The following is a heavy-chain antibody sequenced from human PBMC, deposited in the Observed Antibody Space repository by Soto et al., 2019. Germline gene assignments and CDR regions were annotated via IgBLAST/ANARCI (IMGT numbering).Heavy chain of an antibody. Sequence: QVQLQESGPGLVKPSQTLSLTCTVSGGSISSGGYYWSWIRQHPGKGLEWFGYIYYSGSTYYNPSLKSRVNISVDTSKNQFSLKLRSVTAADTAVYYCARVSSYYYDSSGSNWFDPWGQGTLVTVSS. V-gene: IGHV4-31*03. D-gene: IGHD3-22*01. CDR3: ARVSSYYYDSSGSNWFDP. CDR2: IYYSGST. CDR1: GGSISSGGYY. J-gene: IGHJ5*02.